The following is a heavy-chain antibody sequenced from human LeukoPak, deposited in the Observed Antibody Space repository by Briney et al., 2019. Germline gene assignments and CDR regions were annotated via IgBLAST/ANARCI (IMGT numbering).Heavy chain of an antibody. CDR2: IKEDGSEK. CDR3: ARDARRWLQLRNEDFDY. CDR1: GFTFSIYW. D-gene: IGHD5-24*01. J-gene: IGHJ4*02. V-gene: IGHV3-7*03. Sequence: GRSLRLSCAASGFTFSIYWMSWVRQAPGKGLEWVANIKEDGSEKYYVDSVKGRFTISRDNAKNSLYLQMNSLRAEDTAVYYCARDARRWLQLRNEDFDYWGQGTLVTVSS.